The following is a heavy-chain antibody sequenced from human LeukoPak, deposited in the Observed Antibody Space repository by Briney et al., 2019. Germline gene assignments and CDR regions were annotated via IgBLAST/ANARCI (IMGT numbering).Heavy chain of an antibody. D-gene: IGHD6-13*01. J-gene: IGHJ4*02. CDR3: ARVRGSSWYLGYYFDY. CDR1: GFTFSSYG. CDR2: IRYDGSNK. V-gene: IGHV3-30*02. Sequence: GGSLRLSCAASGFTFSSYGMHWVRRAPGKGLEWVAFIRYDGSNKYYADSVKGRFAISRDNSKNTLYLQMNSLRAEDTAVYYCARVRGSSWYLGYYFDYWGQGTLVTVSS.